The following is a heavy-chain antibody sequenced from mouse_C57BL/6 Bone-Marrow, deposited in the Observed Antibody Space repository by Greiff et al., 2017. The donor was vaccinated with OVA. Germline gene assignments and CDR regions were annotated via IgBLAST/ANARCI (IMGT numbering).Heavy chain of an antibody. V-gene: IGHV1-54*01. D-gene: IGHD1-1*01. CDR3: ASRNYYGSSSYYFDY. CDR2: INPGSGGT. CDR1: GYAFTNYL. Sequence: QVQLQQSGAELVRPGTSVKVSCKASGYAFTNYLIEWVKQRPGQGLEWIGVINPGSGGTNYNEKFKGKATLTADKSSSTAYMQLSSLTSEDFAVYFCASRNYYGSSSYYFDYWGQGTTRTVSS. J-gene: IGHJ2*01.